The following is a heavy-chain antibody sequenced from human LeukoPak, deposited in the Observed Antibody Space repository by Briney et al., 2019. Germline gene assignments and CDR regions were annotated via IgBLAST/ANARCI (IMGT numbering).Heavy chain of an antibody. CDR3: AREGARIAAAGSEKETRGWFDP. CDR2: IYTSGST. V-gene: IGHV4-61*02. Sequence: PSETLSLTCTVSGGSISSGSYYWSWIRQPAGKGLEWIGRIYTSGSTNYNPSLKSRVTISVDTSKNQFSLKLSSVTAADTAVYYCAREGARIAAAGSEKETRGWFDPWGQGTLVTVSS. CDR1: GGSISSGSYY. J-gene: IGHJ5*02. D-gene: IGHD6-13*01.